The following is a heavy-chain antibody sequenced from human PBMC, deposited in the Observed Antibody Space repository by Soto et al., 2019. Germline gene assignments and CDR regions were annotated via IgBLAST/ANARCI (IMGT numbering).Heavy chain of an antibody. CDR3: ARDPAPAGWYDY. D-gene: IGHD6-19*01. J-gene: IGHJ4*02. V-gene: IGHV3-74*01. CDR1: GFTFSSYW. Sequence: PGGSLRLSCVASGFTFSSYWMHWVRRAPGKGLVWVSRINSDGSSTTYADSVKGRFTISRDNAKNTLYLQMNSLRAEDTAVYFCARDPAPAGWYDYWGQGTLVTVSS. CDR2: INSDGSST.